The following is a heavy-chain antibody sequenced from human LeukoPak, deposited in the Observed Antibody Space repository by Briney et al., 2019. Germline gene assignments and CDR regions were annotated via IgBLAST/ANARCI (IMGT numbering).Heavy chain of an antibody. CDR1: GGSISSGDYY. V-gene: IGHV4-30-4*01. J-gene: IGHJ4*02. CDR3: ARDGGYGSGSLDY. D-gene: IGHD3-10*01. Sequence: PSETLSLTCTVSGGSISSGDYYWSWIRQPPGKGLEWIGYIYYSGSTYYNPSLKRRVTISVDTSKNQSSLKLSSVTAADTAVYYCARDGGYGSGSLDYWGQGTLVTVSS. CDR2: IYYSGST.